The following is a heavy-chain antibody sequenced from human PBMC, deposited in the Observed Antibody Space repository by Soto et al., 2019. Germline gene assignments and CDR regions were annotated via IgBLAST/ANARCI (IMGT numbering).Heavy chain of an antibody. J-gene: IGHJ4*02. Sequence: QVQLQESGPGLVKPSQTLSLTCTISGGSINSGGYCWSWNRQHPGKGLDWIGCISYGGSPSYNPSLKSRVTISVDTSKNQFSVKLTSVTAADTAVYYCSRGILVWGQGALITVSS. CDR2: ISYGGSP. V-gene: IGHV4-31*03. CDR3: SRGILV. D-gene: IGHD5-18*01. CDR1: GGSINSGGYC.